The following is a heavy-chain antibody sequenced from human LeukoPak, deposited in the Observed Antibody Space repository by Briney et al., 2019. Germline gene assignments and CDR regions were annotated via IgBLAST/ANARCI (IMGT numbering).Heavy chain of an antibody. CDR1: GFTFSSYA. D-gene: IGHD1-26*01. CDR2: ISGSGGST. V-gene: IGHV3-23*01. CDR3: AKSRIVLVHYFDY. J-gene: IGHJ4*02. Sequence: GGSLRLSCAASGFTFSSYAMSWVRQAPGKGLEWVSAISGSGGSTYSADSVKGRFTISRDNSKNTLYLQMNSLRAEDTAVYYCAKSRIVLVHYFDYWGQGTLVTVSS.